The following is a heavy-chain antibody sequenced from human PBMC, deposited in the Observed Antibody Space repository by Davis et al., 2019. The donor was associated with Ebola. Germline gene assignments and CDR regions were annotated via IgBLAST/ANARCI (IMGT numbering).Heavy chain of an antibody. Sequence: ASVTVSCKASGYSFTSYYMHWLRQAPGQGPEWMGTLHPGADNTVNAQKFQGRVTMTKVTSTTTVYMELSSLRSDDTAVYYCARGDWNDVPTVWGQGTLVTVSS. V-gene: IGHV1-46*01. CDR1: GYSFTSYY. CDR3: ARGDWNDVPTV. D-gene: IGHD1-1*01. CDR2: LHPGADNT. J-gene: IGHJ4*02.